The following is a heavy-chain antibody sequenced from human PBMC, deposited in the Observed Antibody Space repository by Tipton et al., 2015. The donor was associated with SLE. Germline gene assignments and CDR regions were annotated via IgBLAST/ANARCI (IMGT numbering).Heavy chain of an antibody. CDR1: GGSISSGGYY. V-gene: IGHV4-31*03. CDR2: ISYSGST. J-gene: IGHJ5*02. CDR3: ARRIIVPAAMDWFDP. D-gene: IGHD2-2*01. Sequence: TLSLTCTVSGGSISSGGYYWSWIRQSPGKGLEWIGYISYSGSTNYNSSLKSRLTISVDTSKNQFSLKLSSVTAADTAVYYCARRIIVPAAMDWFDPWGQGTLVTVSS.